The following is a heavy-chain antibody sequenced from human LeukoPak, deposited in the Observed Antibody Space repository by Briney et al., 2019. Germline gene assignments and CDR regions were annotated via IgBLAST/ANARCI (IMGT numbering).Heavy chain of an antibody. CDR1: GYTLTGYY. Sequence: GASVKVSCKASGYTLTGYYMHWVRQAPGQGLEWMGFIDPNNGGTNYAQKFQGRVTLTRDTSISTAYMELSSLRSDDTAVYHCATDEGGWGQGTLVTVSS. CDR3: ATDEGG. V-gene: IGHV1-2*02. CDR2: IDPNNGGT. J-gene: IGHJ1*01. D-gene: IGHD3-16*01.